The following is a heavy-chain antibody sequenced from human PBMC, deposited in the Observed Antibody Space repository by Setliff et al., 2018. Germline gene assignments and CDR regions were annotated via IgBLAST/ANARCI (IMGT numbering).Heavy chain of an antibody. J-gene: IGHJ4*02. CDR1: DDSISSRHYY. CDR2: VYYSGTA. CDR3: ARGRNIAARLFDS. V-gene: IGHV4-61*01. D-gene: IGHD6-6*01. Sequence: PSETLSLTCTVSDDSISSRHYYWSWIRQPPGKGLEFIGYVYYSGTANYSPSLRSRLTISVDTSKDQFSLEVTSVTAADAAVYYCARGRNIAARLFDSWGQGTRVTVSS.